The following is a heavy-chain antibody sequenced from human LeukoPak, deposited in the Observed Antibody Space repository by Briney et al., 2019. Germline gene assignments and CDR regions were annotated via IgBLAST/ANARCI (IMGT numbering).Heavy chain of an antibody. D-gene: IGHD4-17*01. CDR1: GFTFSSYW. V-gene: IGHV3-7*01. J-gene: IGHJ3*02. CDR2: IKQDGSEK. Sequence: PGGSLRLSCAASGFTFSSYWMSWVRQAPGEGLEGVANIKQDGSEKYYVDSVKGRFTISRDNAKNSLYLQMNSLRAEDTAVYYCALYGDYVIRPNDAFDIWGQGTMVTVSS. CDR3: ALYGDYVIRPNDAFDI.